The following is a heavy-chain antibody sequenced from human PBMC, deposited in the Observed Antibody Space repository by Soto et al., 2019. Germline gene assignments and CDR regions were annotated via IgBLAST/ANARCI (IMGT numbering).Heavy chain of an antibody. CDR3: AREFIGTVNLFDY. CDR2: IDYSGST. D-gene: IGHD4-17*01. V-gene: IGHV4-31*03. J-gene: IGHJ4*02. CDR1: DRSSRSGGYY. Sequence: QVQLQESGPGLVKPSQTLSLTCIVSDRSSRSGGYYWSWIRQHPGKGLEWIGYIDYSGSTYSNPSLKSRVTISVDTSKNQFSLTLSSVTVADTAVYYFAREFIGTVNLFDYCGKGTLVTVSS.